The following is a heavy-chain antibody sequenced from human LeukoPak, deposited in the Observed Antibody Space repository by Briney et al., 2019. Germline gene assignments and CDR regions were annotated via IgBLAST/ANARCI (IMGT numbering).Heavy chain of an antibody. D-gene: IGHD5-12*01. J-gene: IGHJ4*02. Sequence: GGSLRLSCAGSGFPFSSHGMNWVRQAPGKGLEWVSGISPGGGPTYYADSVRGRFTISRDDSKNTLFLQMKNLRAEDTAVYYCAKDGAWLRFDDWGQGILVTVSS. CDR3: AKDGAWLRFDD. CDR2: ISPGGGPT. V-gene: IGHV3-23*01. CDR1: GFPFSSHG.